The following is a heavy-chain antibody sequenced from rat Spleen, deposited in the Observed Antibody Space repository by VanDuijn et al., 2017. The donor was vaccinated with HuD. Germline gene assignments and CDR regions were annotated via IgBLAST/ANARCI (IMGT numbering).Heavy chain of an antibody. D-gene: IGHD5-1*01. CDR2: ISYDGSST. CDR1: GFTFSNYG. J-gene: IGHJ2*01. Sequence: EVQLVESGGGLVQPGRSLKLSCAASGFTFSNYGMAWVRQAPTKGLEWVATISYDGSSTYYRDSVKGRFTISRDNAKSTLYLQMDSLRSEDTATYYCARLGPYYFDYWGQGVMVTVSS. CDR3: ARLGPYYFDY. V-gene: IGHV5-29*01.